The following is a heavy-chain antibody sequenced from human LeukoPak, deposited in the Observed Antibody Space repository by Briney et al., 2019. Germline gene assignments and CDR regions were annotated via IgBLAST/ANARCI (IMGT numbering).Heavy chain of an antibody. Sequence: GGSLRLSCAASGFTFSSYAMHWVRQAPGKGLEWVAVISYDGSNKYYADSVKGRFTISRDNSKNTLYLQMNSLGAEDTAVYYCAREIVDYYDSSGYLDYWGQGTLVTVSS. V-gene: IGHV3-30-3*01. CDR3: AREIVDYYDSSGYLDY. CDR1: GFTFSSYA. J-gene: IGHJ4*02. CDR2: ISYDGSNK. D-gene: IGHD3-22*01.